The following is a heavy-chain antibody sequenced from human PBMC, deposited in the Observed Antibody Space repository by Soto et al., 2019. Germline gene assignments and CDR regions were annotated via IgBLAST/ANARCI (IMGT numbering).Heavy chain of an antibody. CDR2: INAGNGNT. CDR1: GYTLTSYA. Sequence: ASVTVSCKASGYTLTSYARQWVRQATGQRLEWMGWINAGNGNTKYSQKFQGRVTITRDTSASTAYMELSSLRSEDTAVYYCARGVAGPLHWFDPWGQGTLVTVSS. J-gene: IGHJ5*02. V-gene: IGHV1-3*01. CDR3: ARGVAGPLHWFDP. D-gene: IGHD6-19*01.